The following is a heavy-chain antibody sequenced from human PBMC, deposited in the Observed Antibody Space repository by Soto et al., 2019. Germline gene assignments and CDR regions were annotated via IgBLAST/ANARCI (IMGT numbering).Heavy chain of an antibody. V-gene: IGHV3-30*19. CDR1: GFILRSFV. CDR3: ARGTTYGHFDF. J-gene: IGHJ4*02. CDR2: ISNDADNQ. D-gene: IGHD4-17*01. Sequence: PAGCLRLSCAASGFILRSFVMHWVRQAPGKGLEWVALISNDADNQKYADSVKGRFTISRDNSKKTLYVQMNSLRSEDAAVYYCARGTTYGHFDFWSQGTLVTVSS.